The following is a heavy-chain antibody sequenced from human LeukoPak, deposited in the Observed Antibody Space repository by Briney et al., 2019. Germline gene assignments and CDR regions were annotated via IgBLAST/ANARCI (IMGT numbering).Heavy chain of an antibody. CDR3: AKDPGDNYGTSGHDY. Sequence: PGGSLRLSCAASGFTFSSYAMSWVRQAPGKGLEWVSAISGSGGSTYYADSVKGRFTISRDNSKNTLYLQMSSLRAEDTAIYYCAKDPGDNYGTSGHDYWGQGTLVTVSS. CDR2: ISGSGGST. J-gene: IGHJ4*02. CDR1: GFTFSSYA. D-gene: IGHD3-22*01. V-gene: IGHV3-23*01.